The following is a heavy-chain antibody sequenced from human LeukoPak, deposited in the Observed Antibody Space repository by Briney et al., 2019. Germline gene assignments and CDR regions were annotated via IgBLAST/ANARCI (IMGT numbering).Heavy chain of an antibody. J-gene: IGHJ4*02. CDR3: AREIGPIQLHLWGSAFDY. D-gene: IGHD5-18*01. Sequence: ASVKVSCKASGYTFTSYGISWVRQAPGQGLEWMGWICAYNGNTNYAQKLQGRVTMTTDTSTSTAYMELRSLRSEDTAVYYCAREIGPIQLHLWGSAFDYWGQGTLVTVSS. CDR1: GYTFTSYG. CDR2: ICAYNGNT. V-gene: IGHV1-18*01.